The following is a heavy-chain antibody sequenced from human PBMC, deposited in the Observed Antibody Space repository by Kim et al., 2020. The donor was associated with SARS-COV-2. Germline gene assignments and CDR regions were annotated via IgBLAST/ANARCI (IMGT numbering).Heavy chain of an antibody. Sequence: GGSLRLSCAASGFTFSSYSMSWVRQAPGKGLEWVSAISGSGGSTYYADSVKGRFTISRDNSKNTLYLQMNSLRAEDTAVYYCAKSSMVRGPPGYYYFDYWGQGTLVTVSS. CDR3: AKSSMVRGPPGYYYFDY. CDR2: ISGSGGST. D-gene: IGHD3-10*01. V-gene: IGHV3-23*01. CDR1: GFTFSSYS. J-gene: IGHJ4*02.